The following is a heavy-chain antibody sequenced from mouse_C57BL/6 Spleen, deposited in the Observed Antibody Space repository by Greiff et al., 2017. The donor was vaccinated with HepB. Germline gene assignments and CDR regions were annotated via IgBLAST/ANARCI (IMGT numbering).Heavy chain of an antibody. CDR3: ARSAYYPYYAMDY. CDR1: GYAFSSSW. J-gene: IGHJ4*01. V-gene: IGHV1-82*01. Sequence: VQLQQSGPELVKPGASVKISCKASGYAFSSSWMNWVKQRPGKGLEWIGRIYPGDGDTNYNGKFKGKATLTADKSSSTAYMQLSSLTSEDSAVYFCARSAYYPYYAMDYWGQGTSVTVSS. D-gene: IGHD2-10*01. CDR2: IYPGDGDT.